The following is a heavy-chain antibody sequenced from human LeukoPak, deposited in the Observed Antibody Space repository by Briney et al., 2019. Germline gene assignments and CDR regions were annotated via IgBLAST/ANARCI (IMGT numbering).Heavy chain of an antibody. CDR1: GYTFTSYA. V-gene: IGHV1-3*03. CDR3: ARVQSAVAVHGLGY. Sequence: GASVKVSCKASGYTFTSYAMHWVRQAPGQRLEWMGWINAGNGNTKYSQEFQGRVTITRDTSASTAYMELSSLRSEDMAVYYCARVQSAVAVHGLGYWGQGTLVTVSS. D-gene: IGHD6-19*01. CDR2: INAGNGNT. J-gene: IGHJ4*02.